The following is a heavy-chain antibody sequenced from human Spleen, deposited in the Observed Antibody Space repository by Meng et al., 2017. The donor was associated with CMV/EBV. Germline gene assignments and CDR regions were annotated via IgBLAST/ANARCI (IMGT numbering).Heavy chain of an antibody. CDR3: AHRGTGY. V-gene: IGHV2-5*01. CDR2: IYWNDEK. J-gene: IGHJ4*02. Sequence: LPLPCTLSGVSLTPTGVGVGWIRQPPGKALEWLALIYWNDEKRYSSSLKSRLAITKDTSENQVVLTMTNMDPVDTATYYCAHRGTGYWGQGTLVTVSS. D-gene: IGHD1-1*01. CDR1: GVSLTPTGVG.